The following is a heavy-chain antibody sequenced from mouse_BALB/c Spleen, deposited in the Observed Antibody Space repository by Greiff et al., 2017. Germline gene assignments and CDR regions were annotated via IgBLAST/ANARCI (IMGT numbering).Heavy chain of an antibody. CDR3: ARRGISVYAMDY. CDR2: INPSTGST. V-gene: IGHV1-7*01. J-gene: IGHJ4*01. CDR1: GYTFTSYW. Sequence: QVQLKQSGPELVKPGASVKLSCKASGYTFTSYWMHWVKQRPGQGLEWIGYINPSTGSTDYNQKFKDKATLTADKSSSTAYMQLSSLTSEDSAVYYCARRGISVYAMDYWGQGTSVTVSS. D-gene: IGHD6-2*01.